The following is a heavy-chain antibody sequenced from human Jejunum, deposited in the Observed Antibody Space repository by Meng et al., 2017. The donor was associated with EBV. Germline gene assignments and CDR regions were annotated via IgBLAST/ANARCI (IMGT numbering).Heavy chain of an antibody. Sequence: LRLQELGPGPVKPSETLSLTCTGSGGSISSSSDYWGWIRQPPGKGLEWIGTYYNSGSTYYNPSLKSRVTISVDTSKNQFSLKLISVTAADTAAYYCARQGPSGRTFDYWGQGTLVTASS. CDR2: YYNSGST. V-gene: IGHV4-39*01. CDR3: ARQGPSGRTFDY. D-gene: IGHD1-26*01. CDR1: GGSISSSSDY. J-gene: IGHJ4*02.